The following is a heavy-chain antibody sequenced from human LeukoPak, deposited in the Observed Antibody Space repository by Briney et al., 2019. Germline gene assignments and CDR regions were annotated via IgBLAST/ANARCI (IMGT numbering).Heavy chain of an antibody. Sequence: TLPLTCTVSGGSISSGGYYWSWIRQHPGKGLEWIGYIYYSGSSYYNPSLKSRVTISVDTSKNQFSLKLSSVTAADTAVYYCARSQPVVGATGYFDYWGQGTLVTVSS. CDR3: ARSQPVVGATGYFDY. V-gene: IGHV4-31*03. CDR1: GGSISSGGYY. CDR2: IYYSGSS. J-gene: IGHJ4*02. D-gene: IGHD2-15*01.